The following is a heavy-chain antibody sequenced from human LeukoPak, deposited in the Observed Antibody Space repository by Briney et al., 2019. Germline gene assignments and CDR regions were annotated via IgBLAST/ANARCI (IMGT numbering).Heavy chain of an antibody. Sequence: GASVKVSCKASGYTFTSYGISWVRQAPGQGLEGMGWINAYNGITNYVQKLQGRVTITTDTSTSTANMELRSLRSNDTAVYYCARGSGLRYFDWLFDYWGQGTLVTVSS. J-gene: IGHJ4*02. CDR1: GYTFTSYG. D-gene: IGHD3-9*01. CDR3: ARGSGLRYFDWLFDY. V-gene: IGHV1-18*01. CDR2: INAYNGIT.